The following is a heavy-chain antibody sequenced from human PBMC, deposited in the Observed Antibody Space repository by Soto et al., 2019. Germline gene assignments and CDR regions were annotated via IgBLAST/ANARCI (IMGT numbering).Heavy chain of an antibody. V-gene: IGHV4-59*01. CDR3: ARGRGDDYGDYSGWFDP. D-gene: IGHD4-17*01. CDR1: GGSISSYY. Sequence: ASETLSLTCTVSGGSISSYYWSWIRQPPGKGLEWIGYIYYSGSTNYNPSLKSRVTISVDTSKNQFSLKLSSVTAADTAVYYCARGRGDDYGDYSGWFDPWGQGTLVTVSS. CDR2: IYYSGST. J-gene: IGHJ5*02.